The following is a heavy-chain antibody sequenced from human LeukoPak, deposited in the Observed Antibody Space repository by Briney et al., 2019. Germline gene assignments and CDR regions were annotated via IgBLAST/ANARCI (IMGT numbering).Heavy chain of an antibody. Sequence: PGGSLRLSCAASGFTFSSYAMSLVRQAPGKGLEWVSAISGSGGGTYYADSVKGRFAISRDNSKNTLYLQMNSLRAEDTAVYYCVQEGPRGLAFDIWGQGTKVTVSS. CDR1: GFTFSSYA. CDR3: VQEGPRGLAFDI. V-gene: IGHV3-23*01. J-gene: IGHJ3*02. CDR2: ISGSGGGT.